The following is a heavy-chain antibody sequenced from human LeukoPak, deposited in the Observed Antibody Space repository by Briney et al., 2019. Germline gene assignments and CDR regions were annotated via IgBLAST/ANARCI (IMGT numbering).Heavy chain of an antibody. V-gene: IGHV3-21*01. CDR2: ISGSSSHI. J-gene: IGHJ5*02. Sequence: GGSLRLSCAASGFTVSSNYMRWVRQAPGKGLEWVSSISGSSSHIYYADSVKGRFTISRDNAKNSLYLQMNNLRAEDTAVYYCARGPVGATSRNWFDPWGQGTLVTVSS. CDR3: ARGPVGATSRNWFDP. CDR1: GFTVSSNY. D-gene: IGHD1-26*01.